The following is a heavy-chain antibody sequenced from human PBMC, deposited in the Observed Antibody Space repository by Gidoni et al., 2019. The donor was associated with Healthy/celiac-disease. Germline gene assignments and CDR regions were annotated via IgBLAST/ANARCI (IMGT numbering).Heavy chain of an antibody. CDR2: IYTSGST. D-gene: IGHD3-22*01. CDR1: GGSISSGSYY. CDR3: AREEGVYYYDSSGNAIDY. V-gene: IGHV4-61*02. Sequence: QVQLQESGPGLVKPSQTLSLTCTASGGSISSGSYYWSWIRQPAGKGLEWIGRIYTSGSTNYNPSLKSRVTMSVDTSKNQFSLKLSSVTAADTAVYYCAREEGVYYYDSSGNAIDYWGQGTLVTVSS. J-gene: IGHJ4*02.